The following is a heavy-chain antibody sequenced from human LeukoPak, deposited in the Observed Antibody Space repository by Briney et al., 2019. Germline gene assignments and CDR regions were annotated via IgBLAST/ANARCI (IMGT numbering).Heavy chain of an antibody. D-gene: IGHD1-1*01. CDR3: ARHLRGTTGTTVGSYYYYYMDV. Sequence: SETLSLTCTVSGGSISSYYLSWIRQPPGKGLEWIGYIYTSGSTNYNPSLKSRVTISVDTSKNQFSLKLSSVTAADTAVYYCARHLRGTTGTTVGSYYYYYMDVWGKGTTVTVSS. V-gene: IGHV4-4*09. CDR2: IYTSGST. CDR1: GGSISSYY. J-gene: IGHJ6*03.